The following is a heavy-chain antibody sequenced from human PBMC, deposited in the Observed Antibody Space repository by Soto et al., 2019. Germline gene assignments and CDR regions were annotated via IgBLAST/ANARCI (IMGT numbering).Heavy chain of an antibody. D-gene: IGHD1-26*01. CDR2: IYYSGST. Sequence: PSETLSLTCTVSGGSISSYYWSWIRQPPGKGLEWTGYIYYSGSTNYNPSLKSRVTISVDTSKNQFSLKLSSVTAADTAVYYCARSTGSGSYSLHYYYYGMDVWGQGTTVTVSS. V-gene: IGHV4-59*01. CDR1: GGSISSYY. CDR3: ARSTGSGSYSLHYYYYGMDV. J-gene: IGHJ6*02.